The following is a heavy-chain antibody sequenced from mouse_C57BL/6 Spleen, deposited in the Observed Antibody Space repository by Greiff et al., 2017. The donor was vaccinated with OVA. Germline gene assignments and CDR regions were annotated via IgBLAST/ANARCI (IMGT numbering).Heavy chain of an antibody. CDR1: GFNIKDDY. CDR3: TTPIYYRFAY. J-gene: IGHJ3*01. CDR2: IDPENGDT. D-gene: IGHD2-1*01. Sequence: VQLQQSGAELVRPGASVKLSCTASGFNIKDDYMHWVKQRPEQGLEWIGWIDPENGDTEYASKFQGKATITADTSSNTAYLQLSSLTSEDTAVYYCTTPIYYRFAYWDQGTLVTVSA. V-gene: IGHV14-4*01.